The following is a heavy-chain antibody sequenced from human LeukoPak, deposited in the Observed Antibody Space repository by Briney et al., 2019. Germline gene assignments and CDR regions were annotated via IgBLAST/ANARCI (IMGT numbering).Heavy chain of an antibody. CDR1: GGSISSYY. CDR2: IYYRGST. CDR3: ARHVTGYYFDS. Sequence: SETLSLTCTVSGGSISSYYWSWIRQPPGKGLEWIGYIYYRGSTNYNPSLKSRATISVDTSKNQFSLKLSSVTAADTAVYYCARHVTGYYFDSWGQGTLVTVSS. D-gene: IGHD1-14*01. V-gene: IGHV4-59*08. J-gene: IGHJ4*02.